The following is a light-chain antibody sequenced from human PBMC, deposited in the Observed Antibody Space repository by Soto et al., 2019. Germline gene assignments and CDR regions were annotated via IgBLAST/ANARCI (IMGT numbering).Light chain of an antibody. V-gene: IGKV3-20*01. J-gene: IGKJ2*01. Sequence: EIVLTQSPGALSLSPGDRATLSCRTSQSVNGRYLAWYQQRPGQAPRLLIYAASSRATGIPDRFSGSGSGTDFTLTIVRLEPEDSGMFYCHKYGSSPHTFGQGTKLEIK. CDR2: AAS. CDR3: HKYGSSPHT. CDR1: QSVNGRY.